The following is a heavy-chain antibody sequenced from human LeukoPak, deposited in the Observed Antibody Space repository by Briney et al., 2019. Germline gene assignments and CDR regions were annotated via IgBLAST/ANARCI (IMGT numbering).Heavy chain of an antibody. V-gene: IGHV3-30*04. J-gene: IGHJ4*02. D-gene: IGHD2-21*02. CDR2: ISYDGSNK. Sequence: GGSLRLPCAASGFTFSSYAMHWVRQAPGKGLEWVAVISYDGSNKYYADSVKGRFTISRDNSKNTLYLQMNSLRAEDTAVYYCARDAGIVVVTEGDYWGQGTLVTVSS. CDR3: ARDAGIVVVTEGDY. CDR1: GFTFSSYA.